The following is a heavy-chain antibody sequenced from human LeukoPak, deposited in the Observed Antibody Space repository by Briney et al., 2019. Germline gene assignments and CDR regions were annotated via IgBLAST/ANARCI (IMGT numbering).Heavy chain of an antibody. D-gene: IGHD3-22*01. CDR3: ARDWGYYDSSGYYYGSFDY. CDR2: TYYRSKWYN. CDR1: GDSVSSNSAA. Sequence: SQTLSLTCAISGDSVSSNSAAWNWIRQSPSRGLEWLGRTYYRSKWYNDYAVSVKSRITINPDTSKNQFSLQLNSVTPEDTAVYYCARDWGYYDSSGYYYGSFDYWGQGTLVTVSS. J-gene: IGHJ4*02. V-gene: IGHV6-1*01.